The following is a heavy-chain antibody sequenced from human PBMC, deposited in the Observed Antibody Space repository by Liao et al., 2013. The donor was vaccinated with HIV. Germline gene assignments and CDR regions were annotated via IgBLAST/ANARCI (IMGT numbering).Heavy chain of an antibody. CDR3: ARRYDYVWGSYRHPFDY. CDR1: GGSFSGYY. V-gene: IGHV4-34*01. J-gene: IGHJ4*02. D-gene: IGHD3-16*02. CDR2: INHSGST. Sequence: QVQLQQWGAGLLKPSETLSLTCAVYGGSFSGYYWSWIRQPPGKGLEWIGEINHSGSTNYNPSLKSRVTISVDTSKNQFSLKLSSVTAADTAVYYCARRYDYVWGSYRHPFDYWGQGTLVTVSS.